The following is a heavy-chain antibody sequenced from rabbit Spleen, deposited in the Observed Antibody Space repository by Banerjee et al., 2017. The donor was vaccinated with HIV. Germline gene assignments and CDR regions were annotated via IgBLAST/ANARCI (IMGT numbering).Heavy chain of an antibody. Sequence: QSLEASGGDLVKPGASLTLTCTASGVSFSSSSYMCWVRQAPGKGLEWIACIDIGSSGFTYFATWAKGRFTCSKTSSTTVTLQMTRLTAADTATYFCARDTSSSFSSYGMDLWGQGTLVTVS. CDR2: IDIGSSGFT. V-gene: IGHV1S40*01. D-gene: IGHD1-1*01. J-gene: IGHJ6*01. CDR1: GVSFSSSSY. CDR3: ARDTSSSFSSYGMDL.